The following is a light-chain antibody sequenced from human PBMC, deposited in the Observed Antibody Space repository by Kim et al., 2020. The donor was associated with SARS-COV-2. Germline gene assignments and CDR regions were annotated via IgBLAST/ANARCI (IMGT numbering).Light chain of an antibody. CDR3: QAWDSSTFYV. CDR2: QDS. J-gene: IGLJ1*01. V-gene: IGLV3-1*01. Sequence: SYELTQPPSVSVSPGQTASITCSGDKLGDKYACWYQQKPGQSPELVIYQDSKRPSGIPERFSGSNSGNTATLTISGTQAMDEADYYCQAWDSSTFYVFGT. CDR1: KLGDKY.